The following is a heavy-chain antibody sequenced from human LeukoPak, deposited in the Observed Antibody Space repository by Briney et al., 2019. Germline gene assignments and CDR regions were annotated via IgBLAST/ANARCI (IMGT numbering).Heavy chain of an antibody. J-gene: IGHJ4*02. CDR3: AKESSLLVLWYGYYFDY. CDR1: GFTFTGYA. D-gene: IGHD2-21*01. CDR2: ISGSGHST. V-gene: IGHV3-23*01. Sequence: GGSMRLSCAASGFTFTGYAMSWVRQAPGKGLEWVSAISGSGHSTDYADSVKGRFTISRDNSKNTLYLQMNSLRAEDTAVYYCAKESSLLVLWYGYYFDYWGQGTLVTVSS.